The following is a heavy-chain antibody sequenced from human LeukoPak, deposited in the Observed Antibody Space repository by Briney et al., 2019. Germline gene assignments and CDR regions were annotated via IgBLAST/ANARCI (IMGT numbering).Heavy chain of an antibody. Sequence: PSGTLSLTCTVSGGSLSSYYWGWIRQPPGKGLEWIMYIYTSMNTNYTPSSKSRVTISVDTSRNQFSLKLSSVTAADTAVYYCARHSSGYYSWFDPWGQGTLSPSPQ. CDR1: GGSLSSYY. J-gene: IGHJ5*02. CDR3: ARHSSGYYSWFDP. D-gene: IGHD3-22*01. V-gene: IGHV4-4*08. CDR2: IYTSMNT.